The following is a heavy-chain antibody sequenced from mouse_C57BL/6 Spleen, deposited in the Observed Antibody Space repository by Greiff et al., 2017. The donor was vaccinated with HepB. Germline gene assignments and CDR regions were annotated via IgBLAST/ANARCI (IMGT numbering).Heavy chain of an antibody. D-gene: IGHD2-5*01. CDR1: GYAFSSYW. CDR2: IYPGDGDT. V-gene: IGHV1-80*01. CDR3: ANSNYDWYFDV. J-gene: IGHJ1*03. Sequence: QVQLQHSGAELVKPGASVKISCKASGYAFSSYWMNWVKQRPGKGLEWIGQIYPGDGDTNYNGKFKGKATLTADKSSSTAYMQLSSLTSEDSAVYFCANSNYDWYFDVWGTGTTVTVSS.